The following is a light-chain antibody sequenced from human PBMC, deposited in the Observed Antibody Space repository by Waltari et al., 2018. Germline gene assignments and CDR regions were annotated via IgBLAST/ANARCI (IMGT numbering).Light chain of an antibody. CDR2: LNTDGSH. V-gene: IGLV4-69*01. J-gene: IGLJ3*02. Sequence: QIVLTQSPSASASLGAPVKPPRTLRRGPRSNAIVCNQQQPKKGPRYLMNLNTDGSHSKGDGIPDRFSGSRSGAEGYLTISSLQSGDEADYYCQTWGTGIMVFGGGTKLTVL. CDR3: QTWGTGIMV. CDR1: RGPRSNA.